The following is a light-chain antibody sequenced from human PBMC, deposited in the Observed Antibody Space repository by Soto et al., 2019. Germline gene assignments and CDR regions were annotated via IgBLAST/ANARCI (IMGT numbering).Light chain of an antibody. V-gene: IGKV1-5*03. Sequence: DIQMPQSPSTLSASVGDRVTLTFRASQSISSWLAWYQQKPGKAPKLLIYKASTLKSGVPSRFSGSGSGTEFTLTISSLQSEDFAVYYCQQYNNWPQTFGQGTKVDI. CDR1: QSISSW. CDR3: QQYNNWPQT. CDR2: KAS. J-gene: IGKJ1*01.